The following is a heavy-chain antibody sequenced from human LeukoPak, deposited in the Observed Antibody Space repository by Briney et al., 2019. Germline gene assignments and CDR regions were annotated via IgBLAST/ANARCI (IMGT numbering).Heavy chain of an antibody. CDR1: GYTFSSYG. CDR3: ARDLRWAVAGLYYYYYGMDV. J-gene: IGHJ6*02. Sequence: GGCLRLSCAASGYTFSSYGMHWVRQAPGKGLEWVAVIWYDGSNKYYADSVKGRFTISRENSKNTLYLQMNSLRAEDTAVYYCARDLRWAVAGLYYYYYGMDVWGQGTTVTVSS. V-gene: IGHV3-33*01. CDR2: IWYDGSNK. D-gene: IGHD6-19*01.